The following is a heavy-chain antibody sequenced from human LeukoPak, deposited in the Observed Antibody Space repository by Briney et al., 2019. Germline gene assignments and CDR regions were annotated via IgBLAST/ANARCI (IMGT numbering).Heavy chain of an antibody. CDR1: GGSISSYY. J-gene: IGHJ4*02. CDR2: IYYSGST. Sequence: PSETLSLTCTVSGGSISSYYWSWIRQPPGKGLEWIGYIYYSGSTNYNPSLKSRVTISVDTSKNQFSLKLSSVTAADTAVYYCASSYTYYDILTGYYAPYYFDYWGQGTLVTVSS. D-gene: IGHD3-9*01. V-gene: IGHV4-59*01. CDR3: ASSYTYYDILTGYYAPYYFDY.